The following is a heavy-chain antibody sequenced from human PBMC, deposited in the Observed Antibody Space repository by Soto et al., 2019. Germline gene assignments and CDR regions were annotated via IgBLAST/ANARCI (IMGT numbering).Heavy chain of an antibody. CDR1: GYTFTSYD. CDR2: MNPNSGNT. CDR3: ARGGYYYDSSAYYRPFDY. Sequence: ASVKVSCKASGYTFTSYDINWVRQATGQGLEWMGWMNPNSGNTGYAQKFQGRVTMTRSTSISTAYMELSSLRSEDTAVYYCARGGYYYDSSAYYRPFDYWGQGTLVTVSS. V-gene: IGHV1-8*01. J-gene: IGHJ4*02. D-gene: IGHD3-22*01.